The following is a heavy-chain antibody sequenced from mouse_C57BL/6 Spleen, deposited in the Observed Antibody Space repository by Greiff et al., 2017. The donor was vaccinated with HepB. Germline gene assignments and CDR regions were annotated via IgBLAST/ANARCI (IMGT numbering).Heavy chain of an antibody. CDR3: ASYGRGRYFDV. CDR1: GYTFTDYN. Sequence: EVKLQESGPELVKPGASVKMSCKASGYTFTDYNMHWVKQSHGKSLEWIGYINPNNGGTSYNQKFKGKATLTVNKSSSTAYMELRSLTSEDSAVYYCASYGRGRYFDVWGTGTTVTVSS. D-gene: IGHD1-1*01. J-gene: IGHJ1*03. V-gene: IGHV1-22*01. CDR2: INPNNGGT.